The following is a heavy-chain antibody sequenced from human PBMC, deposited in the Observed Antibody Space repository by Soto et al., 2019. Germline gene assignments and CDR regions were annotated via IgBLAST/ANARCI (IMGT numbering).Heavy chain of an antibody. J-gene: IGHJ5*02. D-gene: IGHD2-2*01. Sequence: SGTPSLTCTVSGGSINSRGYYWGWIRQPPGKGLEWIGTIYYSGSTYYNPSLKSRVTISVDTSKNQFSLKLSSVTAAHTAVYYCATSNCFDPWGQGTLVTVSS. CDR1: GGSINSRGYY. CDR2: IYYSGST. V-gene: IGHV4-39*05. CDR3: ATSNCFDP.